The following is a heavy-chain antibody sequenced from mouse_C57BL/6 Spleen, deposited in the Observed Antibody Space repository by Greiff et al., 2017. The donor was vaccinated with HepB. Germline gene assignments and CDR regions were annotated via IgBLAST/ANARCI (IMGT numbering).Heavy chain of an antibody. J-gene: IGHJ2*01. V-gene: IGHV14-3*01. CDR1: GFNIKNTY. CDR2: IDPANGNT. Sequence: EVQLQQSVAELVRPGASVKLSCTASGFNIKNTYMHWVKQRPEQGLEWIGRIDPANGNTKYAPKFQGKATITADTSSNTAYLQLSSLTSEDTAIYYSARSCYYGSSSFDYWGQGTTLTVSS. CDR3: ARSCYYGSSSFDY. D-gene: IGHD1-1*01.